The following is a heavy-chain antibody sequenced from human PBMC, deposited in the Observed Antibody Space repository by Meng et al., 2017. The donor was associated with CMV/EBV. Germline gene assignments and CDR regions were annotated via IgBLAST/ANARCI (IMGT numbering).Heavy chain of an antibody. CDR3: ARGGVYYDFWSGYYYYFDY. CDR1: GFTVSSNY. Sequence: GVLKISCAASGFTVSSNYMSWVRQAPGKGLEWVSVIYSGGSTYYADSVKGRFTISRDNSKNTLYLQMNSLRAEDTAVYYCARGGVYYDFWSGYYYYFDYWGQGTLVTVSS. J-gene: IGHJ4*02. D-gene: IGHD3-3*01. V-gene: IGHV3-66*02. CDR2: IYSGGST.